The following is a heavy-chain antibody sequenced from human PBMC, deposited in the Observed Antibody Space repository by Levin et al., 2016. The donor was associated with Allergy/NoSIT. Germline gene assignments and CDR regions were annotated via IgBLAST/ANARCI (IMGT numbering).Heavy chain of an antibody. CDR2: ISYDGSIK. D-gene: IGHD1-26*01. CDR1: GFIFRSFD. V-gene: IGHV3-30*18. Sequence: GGSLRLSCAASGFIFRSFDMHWVRQAPGKGLEWLALISYDGSIKYYSDSVKGRFTISRDNSRNTLYLQMNSLRTEDTALYYCAKLQYGGYVKGNLHLGNWGQGTLVTVSS. CDR3: AKLQYGGYVKGNLHLGN. J-gene: IGHJ4*02.